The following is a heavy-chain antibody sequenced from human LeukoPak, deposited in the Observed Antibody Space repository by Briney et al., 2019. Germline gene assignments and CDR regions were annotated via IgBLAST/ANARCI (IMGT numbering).Heavy chain of an antibody. CDR2: IVGSGGTT. Sequence: PGGSLRLSCAASGFTVSSNYMRWVRQAPGKGLEWVSAIVGSGGTTFYADSVKGRFTISRDNSKNTLYLQMNSLRVEDTAVYYCATQSSVVGDWGQGTLVTVSS. V-gene: IGHV3-23*01. J-gene: IGHJ4*02. D-gene: IGHD6-19*01. CDR3: ATQSSVVGD. CDR1: GFTVSSNY.